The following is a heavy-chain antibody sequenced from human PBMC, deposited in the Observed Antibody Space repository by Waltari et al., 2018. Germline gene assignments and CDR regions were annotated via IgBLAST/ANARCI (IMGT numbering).Heavy chain of an antibody. D-gene: IGHD3-3*01. J-gene: IGHJ6*02. CDR3: ARVNDFWSGRMDV. CDR2: INHSGSS. CDR1: VGSFSAYY. Sequence: QVQLQQWGAGLLKPSETLSLTCAVYVGSFSAYYWRRLRQPPGKGLEWIGEINHSGSSNYNPSLKSRVTISVETSKNQFSLKLSSVTAADTAVYYCARVNDFWSGRMDVWGQGTTVTVSS. V-gene: IGHV4-34*01.